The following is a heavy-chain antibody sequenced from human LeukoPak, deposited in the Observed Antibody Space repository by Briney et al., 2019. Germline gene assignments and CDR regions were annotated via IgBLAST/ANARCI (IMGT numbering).Heavy chain of an antibody. V-gene: IGHV4-59*01. Sequence: PSETLSFTCTVSGGSISSYYWNWIRQPPGKGLEWIGYIYYSGSTNYNPSLKSRVTTSVDTSKNQFSLKLSSVTAADTAVYYCARVYFYGSGSLPWFDPWGQGTLVTISS. CDR2: IYYSGST. CDR1: GGSISSYY. D-gene: IGHD3-10*01. J-gene: IGHJ5*02. CDR3: ARVYFYGSGSLPWFDP.